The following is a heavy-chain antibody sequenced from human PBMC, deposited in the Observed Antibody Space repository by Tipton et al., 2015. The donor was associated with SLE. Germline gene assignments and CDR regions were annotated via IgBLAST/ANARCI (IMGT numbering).Heavy chain of an antibody. V-gene: IGHV3-48*01. CDR2: ITSGSRTI. CDR3: AKDKGVKYFDY. J-gene: IGHJ4*02. Sequence: SLRLSCAASGFTFSSFSMNWVRQAPGKGLEWVSYITSGSRTIYYADSVKGRFTISRDNAKNSLFLQMNSLRAEDTAVYYCAKDKGVKYFDYWGQGTLVTVSS. D-gene: IGHD3-10*01. CDR1: GFTFSSFS.